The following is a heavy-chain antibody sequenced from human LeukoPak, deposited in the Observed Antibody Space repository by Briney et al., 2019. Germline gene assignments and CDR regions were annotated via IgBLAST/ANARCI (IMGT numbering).Heavy chain of an antibody. Sequence: VASVKVSCKASGYTFTRYYMHWVRQAPGQGLEWMAIINPSGGSTGYAQKFQGRVTVTRDTSTSTVYMELSSLRSDDTAVYYCARDRDKRNYYDNSGPFDYWGQGTLVTVSS. D-gene: IGHD3-22*01. J-gene: IGHJ4*02. CDR1: GYTFTRYY. CDR3: ARDRDKRNYYDNSGPFDY. V-gene: IGHV1-46*01. CDR2: INPSGGST.